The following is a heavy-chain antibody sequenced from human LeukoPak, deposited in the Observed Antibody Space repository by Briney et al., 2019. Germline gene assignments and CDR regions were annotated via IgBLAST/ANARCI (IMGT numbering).Heavy chain of an antibody. Sequence: GAPVKASCKASRYTFSTYGISSVRQAPGQRLEWGGWISAYNGNTNYAQKLQGRVPMTTDTSTSTAYMELRSLRSDDTAVYYCERAEYYEDSDDAFDIWGQGTVVTVSS. D-gene: IGHD3-22*01. V-gene: IGHV1-18*01. CDR3: ERAEYYEDSDDAFDI. CDR2: ISAYNGNT. J-gene: IGHJ3*02. CDR1: RYTFSTYG.